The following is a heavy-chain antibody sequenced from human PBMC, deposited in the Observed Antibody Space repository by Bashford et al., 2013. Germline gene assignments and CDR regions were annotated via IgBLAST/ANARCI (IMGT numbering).Heavy chain of an antibody. CDR2: IYATGTT. CDR3: VGARAYTRGGYGMDV. V-gene: IGHV4-30-2*01. D-gene: IGHD3-10*01. Sequence: SETLSLTCAVSGGSYRDVYSWNWVRQPPGKGLEWIGYIYATGTTYYNPSLSGRVTISLDKSSNRFFLQINSMTAADSAVYFCVGARAYTRGGYGMDVWGQGTTVTVSS. J-gene: IGHJ6*02. CDR1: GGSYRDVYS.